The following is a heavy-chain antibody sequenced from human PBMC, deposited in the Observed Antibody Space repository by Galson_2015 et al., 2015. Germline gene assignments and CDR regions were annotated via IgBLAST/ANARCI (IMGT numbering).Heavy chain of an antibody. Sequence: SLRLSCAASGFTFSSYVMSWVCQAPGKGLEWVSGISDSGGPTYYADSVKGRFTISRDNSKNTLYLQMNSLRAEDTAVYYCARGLTKFDCWGQGSLVTVSS. V-gene: IGHV3-23*01. CDR3: ARGLTKFDC. D-gene: IGHD1-14*01. CDR2: ISDSGGPT. CDR1: GFTFSSYV. J-gene: IGHJ4*02.